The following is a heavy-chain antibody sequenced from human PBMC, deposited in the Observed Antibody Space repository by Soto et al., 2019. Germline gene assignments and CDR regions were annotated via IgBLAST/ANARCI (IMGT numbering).Heavy chain of an antibody. CDR3: ASWREAYNYGRGYFDY. CDR2: IWFDGYNK. Sequence: VESGGGVVQPGGSLRLTCVASGFNSGGYGIHWVRQAPGKGLEWVAVIWFDGYNKFFSDSVRDRFTIYRDNSKNTVYLQMNSLTAADTDIYYCASWREAYNYGRGYFDYWGQGTLVTVSS. J-gene: IGHJ4*02. CDR1: GFNSGGYG. D-gene: IGHD5-12*01. V-gene: IGHV3-33*03.